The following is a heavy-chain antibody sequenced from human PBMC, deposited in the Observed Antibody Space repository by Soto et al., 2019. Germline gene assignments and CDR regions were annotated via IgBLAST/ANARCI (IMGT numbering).Heavy chain of an antibody. Sequence: PGGSLRLSCAVSGFTFSSYCMHWVRQAPGKGLEWVAVISYDGSNKYYADSVKGRFTISRDNSKNTLFLQMDSLRAEDTAVYYCARPALLVTTFDYWGQGILVTVSS. CDR2: ISYDGSNK. CDR1: GFTFSSYC. J-gene: IGHJ4*02. D-gene: IGHD4-17*01. CDR3: ARPALLVTTFDY. V-gene: IGHV3-30*03.